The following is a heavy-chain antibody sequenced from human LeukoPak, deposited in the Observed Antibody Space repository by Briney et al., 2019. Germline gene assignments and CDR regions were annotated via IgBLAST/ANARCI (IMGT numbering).Heavy chain of an antibody. CDR1: GYTFTSYG. CDR2: ISAYNGNT. Sequence: ASVKVSCKASGYTFTSYGISWVRQAPGQGLEWMGWISAYNGNTNYAQKLQGRVTMTTDTSTSTAYMELRSLRPDDTAVYYCARVPPYDYVWGSYRYDFDYWGQGTLVTVSS. CDR3: ARVPPYDYVWGSYRYDFDY. J-gene: IGHJ4*02. V-gene: IGHV1-18*01. D-gene: IGHD3-16*02.